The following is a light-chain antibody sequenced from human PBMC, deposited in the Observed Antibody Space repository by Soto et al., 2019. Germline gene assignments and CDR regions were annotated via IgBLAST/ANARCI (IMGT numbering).Light chain of an antibody. V-gene: IGKV3-15*01. CDR2: GAS. Sequence: EIVLTQSPGTLSVSLGERATLSCRASQSLSNNIYLVWYQQKPGQAPRLLIYGASTRATGIPARFSGSGSGTEFTLTISSLQSEDFAVYYCQQYNNWLWTFGQGTKVDIK. CDR1: QSLSNN. CDR3: QQYNNWLWT. J-gene: IGKJ1*01.